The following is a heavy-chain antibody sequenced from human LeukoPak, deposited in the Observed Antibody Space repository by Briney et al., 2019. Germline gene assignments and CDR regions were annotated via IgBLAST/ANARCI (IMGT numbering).Heavy chain of an antibody. J-gene: IGHJ3*02. D-gene: IGHD5-18*01. V-gene: IGHV4-59*01. CDR2: IYYSGST. CDR1: GGSISSYY. CDR3: ARSRYSYAHLDAFDI. Sequence: SETLSLTCTVSGGSISSYYWSWIRQPPGKGLEWIGYIYYSGSTNYNPSLKSRVTISVDTSKNQFSLKLSSVTAADTAVYYCARSRYSYAHLDAFDIWGQGTLVSVSS.